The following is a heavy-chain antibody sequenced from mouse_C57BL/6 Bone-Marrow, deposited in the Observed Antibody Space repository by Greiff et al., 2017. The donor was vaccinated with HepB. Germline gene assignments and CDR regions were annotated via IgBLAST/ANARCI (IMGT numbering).Heavy chain of an antibody. CDR2: INSDGGST. D-gene: IGHD1-1*01. Sequence: DVKLVESGGGLVQPGESLKLSCESNEYEFPSHDMPWVRKTPEKRLELVAAINSDGGSTYYTDTMERRFIISRDNTKKTLYLKMSSLTSEDTALYYCARHYYYGSYSYFGFWGTGTTVTVSS. CDR3: ARHYYYGSYSYFGF. V-gene: IGHV5-2*01. J-gene: IGHJ1*03. CDR1: EYEFPSHD.